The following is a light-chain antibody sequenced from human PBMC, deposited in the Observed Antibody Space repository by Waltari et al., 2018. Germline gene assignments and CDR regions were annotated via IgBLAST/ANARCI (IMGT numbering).Light chain of an antibody. CDR1: QISSSW. J-gene: IGKJ4*01. Sequence: DIHIAQSLSTLPASVADRVTNTCRTSQISSSWLAWFQKKPGKAPKLLIYDATSLQSGIPSRFSGSGSGTEFTLTITSLEPDDFVAYYCQQYNSHLLTFGGGTKVEIK. V-gene: IGKV1-5*01. CDR2: DAT. CDR3: QQYNSHLLT.